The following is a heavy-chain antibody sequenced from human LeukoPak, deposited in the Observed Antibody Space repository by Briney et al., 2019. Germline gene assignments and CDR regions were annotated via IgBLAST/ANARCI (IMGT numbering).Heavy chain of an antibody. CDR3: ATQGDDSSGYNDY. D-gene: IGHD3-22*01. J-gene: IGHJ4*02. V-gene: IGHV4-34*01. Sequence: SSETLSLTCAVYGGSFSGYYWSWIRQPPGKGLEWIGEINHSGSTNYNPSLKSRVTISVDTSKNQFSLKLSSVTAADAAVYYCATQGDDSSGYNDYWGQGTLVTVSS. CDR2: INHSGST. CDR1: GGSFSGYY.